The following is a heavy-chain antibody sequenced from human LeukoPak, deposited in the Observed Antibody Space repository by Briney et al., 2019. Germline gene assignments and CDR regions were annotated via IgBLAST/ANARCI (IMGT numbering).Heavy chain of an antibody. CDR1: GYTFTSYD. J-gene: IGHJ3*02. CDR3: AKGLGYSSSWSDAFDI. V-gene: IGHV1-8*03. Sequence: GASVKVSCKASGYTFTSYDINWVRQATGQGLEWMGWMNPNSGNTGYAQKFQGRVTITRNTSISTAYMELSSLRSEDTAVYYCAKGLGYSSSWSDAFDIWGQGTMVTVSS. CDR2: MNPNSGNT. D-gene: IGHD6-13*01.